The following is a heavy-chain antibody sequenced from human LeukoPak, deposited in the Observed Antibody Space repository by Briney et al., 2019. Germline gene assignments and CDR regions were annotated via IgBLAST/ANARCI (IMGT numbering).Heavy chain of an antibody. D-gene: IGHD3-10*01. CDR2: ISYDGSNK. Sequence: PGGSLRLSCAASGFTFSSYAMHWVRQAPGKGLEWVAVISYDGSNKYYAGSVKGRFTISRDNSKNTLYLQMNSLRAEDTAVYYCARDFMVRGPRPGYWGQGTLVTVSS. CDR1: GFTFSSYA. J-gene: IGHJ4*02. CDR3: ARDFMVRGPRPGY. V-gene: IGHV3-30*04.